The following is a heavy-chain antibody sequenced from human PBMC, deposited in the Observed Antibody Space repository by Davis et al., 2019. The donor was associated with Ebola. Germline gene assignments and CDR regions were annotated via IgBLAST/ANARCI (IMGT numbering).Heavy chain of an antibody. CDR1: GFTFSNYD. Sequence: GESLKISCEASGFTFSNYDMHWVRQAPGKGLEWVAVISYDGSNKYYADSVKGRFTISRDNSKNTLYLQMNSLRAEDTAVYYCARDLEYSSSTELFYYYYGMDVWGQGTTVTVSS. D-gene: IGHD6-6*01. V-gene: IGHV3-30*03. J-gene: IGHJ6*02. CDR3: ARDLEYSSSTELFYYYYGMDV. CDR2: ISYDGSNK.